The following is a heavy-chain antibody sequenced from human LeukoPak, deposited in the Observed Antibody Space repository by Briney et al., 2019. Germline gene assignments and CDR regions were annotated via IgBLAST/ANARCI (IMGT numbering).Heavy chain of an antibody. CDR2: IYTSGST. CDR3: ARVRNYYYDSSGTNWFDP. D-gene: IGHD3-22*01. Sequence: SETLSLTCTVSGGSISSYYWSWIRQPAGKGLEWIGRIYTSGSTNYNPSLKSRVTMSVDTSKNQFSLKLSSVTAADTAVYYCARVRNYYYDSSGTNWFDPWGQGTLVTVSS. V-gene: IGHV4-4*07. CDR1: GGSISSYY. J-gene: IGHJ5*02.